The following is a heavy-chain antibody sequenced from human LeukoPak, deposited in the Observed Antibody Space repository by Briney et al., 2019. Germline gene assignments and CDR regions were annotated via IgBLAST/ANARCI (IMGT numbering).Heavy chain of an antibody. J-gene: IGHJ4*02. V-gene: IGHV1-2*06. Sequence: ASVKVSCKASGYTFTGYYMHWVRQAPGQGLEWMGRTNPNSGGTNYAQKFQGRVTMTRDTSISTAYMELSTLRSDDTAVYYCARDLFPSSGWSSLLYYWGQGTLVTVSS. D-gene: IGHD6-19*01. CDR2: TNPNSGGT. CDR1: GYTFTGYY. CDR3: ARDLFPSSGWSSLLYY.